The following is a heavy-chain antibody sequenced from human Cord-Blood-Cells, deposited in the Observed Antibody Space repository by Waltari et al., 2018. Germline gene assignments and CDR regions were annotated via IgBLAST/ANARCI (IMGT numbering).Heavy chain of an antibody. Sequence: QVQLVESGGGVVQPGGSLSPPCVAAGFTFSRYGLHWVRQAPGKGLEWVAFIRYDGSNKYYADSVKGRFTISRDNSKNTLYLQMNSLRAEDTAVYYCAKEGCSGGSCYSDYWGQGTLVTVSS. J-gene: IGHJ4*02. CDR3: AKEGCSGGSCYSDY. CDR1: GFTFSRYG. CDR2: IRYDGSNK. V-gene: IGHV3-30*02. D-gene: IGHD2-15*01.